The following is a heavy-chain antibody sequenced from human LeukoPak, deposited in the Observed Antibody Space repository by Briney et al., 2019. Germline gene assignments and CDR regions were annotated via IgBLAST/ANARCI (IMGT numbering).Heavy chain of an antibody. D-gene: IGHD4-17*01. CDR1: GGSISSYY. CDR3: ARPLQGRTVTLHY. V-gene: IGHV4-59*01. Sequence: PSETLSLTCTVSGGSISSYYWSWIRQPPGEGLQRIGYIYYTGSTNYNPSLKSRVTMSVDTSKNQFSLKLTSVTAADTAVYYCARPLQGRTVTLHYWGQGTLVTVSS. J-gene: IGHJ4*02. CDR2: IYYTGST.